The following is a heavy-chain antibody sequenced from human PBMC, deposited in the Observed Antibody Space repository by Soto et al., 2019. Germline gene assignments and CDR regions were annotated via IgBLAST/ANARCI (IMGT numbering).Heavy chain of an antibody. D-gene: IGHD5-18*01. J-gene: IGHJ3*02. V-gene: IGHV1-69*06. CDR1: GGTFSSYA. CDR2: IIPIFGTA. CDR3: ARESRGYSRAFDI. Sequence: SVKVSCKASGGTFSSYAISWVRQAPGQGLEWMGGIIPIFGTANYAQKFQGRVTITADKSTSTAYMELSSLRSEDTAAYYCARESRGYSRAFDIWGQGTMVTVSS.